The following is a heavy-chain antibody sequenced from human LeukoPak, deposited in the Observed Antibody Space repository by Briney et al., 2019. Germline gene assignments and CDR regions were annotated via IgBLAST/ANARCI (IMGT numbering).Heavy chain of an antibody. CDR1: GYTFTSYD. Sequence: ASVKVSCKASGYTFTSYDINWVRQATGQGLEWMGWMNPNSGNTGYAQKFQGRVTITRNTSISTAYMELSSLRSEDTAVYYCARGPGDFWTGYYKVRGQGTLVTVSS. J-gene: IGHJ4*02. CDR3: ARGPGDFWTGYYKV. CDR2: MNPNSGNT. V-gene: IGHV1-8*03. D-gene: IGHD3/OR15-3a*01.